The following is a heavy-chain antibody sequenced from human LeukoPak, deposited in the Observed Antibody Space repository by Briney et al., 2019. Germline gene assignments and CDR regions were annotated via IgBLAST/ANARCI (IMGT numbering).Heavy chain of an antibody. V-gene: IGHV3-9*01. CDR2: ISWNSGTI. CDR3: AKDVTGTGAFDI. Sequence: GGSLRLSCAASGFTFDDYAMHWVRQAPGKGLEWVSGISWNSGTIGYADSVKGRFTISRDNAKNSLYLQMHSLRAEDTAFYFCAKDVTGTGAFDIWAKRQWSPSLQ. CDR1: GFTFDDYA. J-gene: IGHJ3*02. D-gene: IGHD1-7*01.